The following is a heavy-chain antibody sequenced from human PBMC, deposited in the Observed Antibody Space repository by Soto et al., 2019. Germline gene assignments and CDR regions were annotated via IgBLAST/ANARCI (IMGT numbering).Heavy chain of an antibody. J-gene: IGHJ4*02. CDR1: GGSISSGDYY. CDR3: ATYGSGSYKPTTFDY. Sequence: QVQLQESGPGLVKPSQTLSLTCTVSGGSISSGDYYWSWIRQHPGKGLEWIGYIYYSGSTYYNPSLKSRVTISVDSSKNQFSLKLTSVTAADTAVYYCATYGSGSYKPTTFDYWGQGTLVTVSS. D-gene: IGHD3-10*01. CDR2: IYYSGST. V-gene: IGHV4-31*03.